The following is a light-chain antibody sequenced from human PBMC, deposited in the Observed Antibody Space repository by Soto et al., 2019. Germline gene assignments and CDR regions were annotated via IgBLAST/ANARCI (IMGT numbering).Light chain of an antibody. CDR3: QQYGNSLPWT. J-gene: IGKJ1*01. CDR2: GAS. Sequence: EIVLTQSPGTLSLSPGEGATLSCRASQIVSNNYLAWYQQKPGQAPRLLVYGASRRATGIPDRFSGSGSGTDFNLTISRLEPEDFAVYYCQQYGNSLPWTFGQGTKVEIK. V-gene: IGKV3-20*01. CDR1: QIVSNNY.